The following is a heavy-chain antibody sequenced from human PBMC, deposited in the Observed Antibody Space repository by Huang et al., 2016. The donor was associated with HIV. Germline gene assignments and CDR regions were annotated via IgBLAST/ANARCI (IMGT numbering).Heavy chain of an antibody. CDR2: INPIYQEK. V-gene: IGHV1-69*13. D-gene: IGHD3-22*01. J-gene: IGHJ2*01. CDR1: GDTFNTDP. Sequence: QVQLVQSGAEVTRPGSSVNDSCKASGDTFNTDPTAWVRQAPGQGVEWGGGINPIYQEKHYSQKLKDLHTFTAEWSTYKVELELTNLRSEDTAVYYCATLHHYDSSGYYWCFDLWGRGTLGTVSS. CDR3: ATLHHYDSSGYYWCFDL.